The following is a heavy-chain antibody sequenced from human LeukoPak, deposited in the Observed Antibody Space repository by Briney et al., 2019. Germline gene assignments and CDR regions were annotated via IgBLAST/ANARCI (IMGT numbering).Heavy chain of an antibody. V-gene: IGHV4-39*01. CDR1: GGSVNTDSYY. D-gene: IGHD1-26*01. CDR3: ARQRWELLYYFDY. CDR2: IYYSGST. J-gene: IGHJ4*02. Sequence: PSETLSLTCNVSGGSVNTDSYYWGWIRQSPGKGLEWIGTIYYSGSTYYNPSLKSRVTISVDTSKNQFSLKLSPVTAADTAVYYCARQRWELLYYFDYWGQGTLVTVSS.